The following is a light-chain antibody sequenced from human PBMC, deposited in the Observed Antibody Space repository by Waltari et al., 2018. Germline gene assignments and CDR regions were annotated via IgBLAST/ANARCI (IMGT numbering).Light chain of an antibody. J-gene: IGKJ4*01. CDR2: GSS. CDR1: QTINNW. CDR3: QQYSSYSAVS. V-gene: IGKV1-5*01. Sequence: DIQMTQSPSTLSASVGDRVTITCRASQTINNWLAWYQQKPGKAPKVRIYGSSNLESGVPSRCIGSGSGTKFTLTSTSLQPDDFARDYCQQYSSYSAVSFGGGTRVEIK.